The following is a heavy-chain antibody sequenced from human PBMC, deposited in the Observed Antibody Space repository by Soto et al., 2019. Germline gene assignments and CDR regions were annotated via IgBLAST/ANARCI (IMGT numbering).Heavy chain of an antibody. CDR3: AREAGPDRWFDP. CDR2: ISTSGTT. Sequence: SETLSLTCTVSGASISSYFWTWIRQPAGKGLDWIGRISTSGTTNYNPSLKSRVTMSVDTSKNHFSLNLSSVTAADTAVYYCAREAGPDRWFDPWGQGTLVTVSS. J-gene: IGHJ5*02. V-gene: IGHV4-4*07. D-gene: IGHD6-19*01. CDR1: GASISSYF.